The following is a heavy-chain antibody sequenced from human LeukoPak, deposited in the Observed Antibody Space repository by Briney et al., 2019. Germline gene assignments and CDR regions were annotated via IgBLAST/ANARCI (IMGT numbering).Heavy chain of an antibody. V-gene: IGHV3-15*01. J-gene: IGHJ5*02. D-gene: IGHD2-15*01. CDR1: GFTFSNAW. Sequence: GGSLRLSCAASGFTFSNAWMSWVRQAPGKGLEWVGHIKSKSDGGTAEYTAPVKGRFTISRDDAKNTLYLQMNSLKTEDTAVYYCNTAGRIEDRWGQGTLVTVSS. CDR3: NTAGRIEDR. CDR2: IKSKSDGGTA.